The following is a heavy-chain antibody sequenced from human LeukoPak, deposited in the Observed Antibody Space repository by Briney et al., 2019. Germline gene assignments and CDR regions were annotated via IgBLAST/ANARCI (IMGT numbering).Heavy chain of an antibody. CDR3: ARDRAVGYFDWSHHLRRVSPWGYNWFDP. J-gene: IGHJ5*02. CDR2: INPSGGST. D-gene: IGHD3-9*01. V-gene: IGHV1-46*01. Sequence: ASVKVSCKASGYTFTSYYMHWVRQAPGQGLEWMGIINPSGGSTSYAQKFQGRVTMTRGMSTSTVYMELSSLRSEDTAVYDCARDRAVGYFDWSHHLRRVSPWGYNWFDPWGQGTLVTVSS. CDR1: GYTFTSYY.